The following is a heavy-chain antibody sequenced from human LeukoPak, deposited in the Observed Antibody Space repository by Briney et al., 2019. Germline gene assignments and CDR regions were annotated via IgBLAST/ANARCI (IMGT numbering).Heavy chain of an antibody. CDR2: IYYSGST. CDR3: ARHVTTVANFDY. V-gene: IGHV4-59*08. J-gene: IGHJ4*02. Sequence: SETLSLTCTVSGGSISSYYWSWIRQPPGKGLEWIGYIYYSGSTNYNPSLKSRVTISVDTSKNQFSLKLSSVTAADTAVYYCARHVTTVANFDYWGQGTLVTVSS. CDR1: GGSISSYY. D-gene: IGHD4-23*01.